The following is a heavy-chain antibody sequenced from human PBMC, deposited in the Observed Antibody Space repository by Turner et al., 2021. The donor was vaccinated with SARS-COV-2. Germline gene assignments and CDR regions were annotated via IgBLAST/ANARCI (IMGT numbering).Heavy chain of an antibody. CDR1: GYTFAGYY. V-gene: IGHV1-2*02. CDR3: ARSVSWLQSLTVDY. CDR2: INPNSGGT. J-gene: IGHJ4*02. D-gene: IGHD5-12*01. Sequence: QVQLVQSGAEVKKPGASVKVSCKASGYTFAGYYIPWVRQAPGQGLKWMGWINPNSGGTNYAQRFQGRVTMTGDTSISTAYMGLSTLRSDDTAVYYCARSVSWLQSLTVDYWGQGTLVTVSS.